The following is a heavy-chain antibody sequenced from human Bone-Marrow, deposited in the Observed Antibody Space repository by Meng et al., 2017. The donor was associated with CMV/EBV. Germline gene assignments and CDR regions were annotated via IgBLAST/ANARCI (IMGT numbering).Heavy chain of an antibody. J-gene: IGHJ5*02. D-gene: IGHD5-24*01. CDR2: INSDGSST. Sequence: GESLKISCAASGFTFSSYWMHWVRQAPGKGLVWVSRINSDGSSTIYADSVKGRFTISRDNAKKTLYLQMDSLRAGDTAVYYCAREVLGMSTKPWGQGTLVTVSS. CDR3: AREVLGMSTKP. V-gene: IGHV3-74*01. CDR1: GFTFSSYW.